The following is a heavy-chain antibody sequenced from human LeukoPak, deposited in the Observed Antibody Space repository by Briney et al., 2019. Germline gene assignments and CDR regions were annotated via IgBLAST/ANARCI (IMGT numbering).Heavy chain of an antibody. J-gene: IGHJ4*02. CDR2: ISSSSSYI. CDR3: ASVKQWLSRVTNY. CDR1: GFTFSSYS. V-gene: IGHV3-21*01. D-gene: IGHD6-19*01. Sequence: PGGSLRLSCAASGFTFSSYSMNWVRQAPGKGLEWVSSISSSSSYIYYADSVKGRFTISRDNAKNSLYLQMNSLRAEDTAVYYCASVKQWLSRVTNYWGQGTLVIVSS.